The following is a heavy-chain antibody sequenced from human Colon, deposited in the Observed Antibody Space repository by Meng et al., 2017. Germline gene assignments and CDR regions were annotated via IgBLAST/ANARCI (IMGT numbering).Heavy chain of an antibody. Sequence: GESLKISCAAPGFIFSSYGMNWVRQAPGKGLEYVSGISNNGGSTYYAKSVKGRFTISRDNSKNTLYLQMGSLRAEDTAVYYCARNGIVAAVFNWFDSWGQGTLVTVSS. CDR2: ISNNGGST. CDR1: GFIFSSYG. J-gene: IGHJ5*01. CDR3: ARNGIVAAVFNWFDS. V-gene: IGHV3-64*01. D-gene: IGHD6-13*01.